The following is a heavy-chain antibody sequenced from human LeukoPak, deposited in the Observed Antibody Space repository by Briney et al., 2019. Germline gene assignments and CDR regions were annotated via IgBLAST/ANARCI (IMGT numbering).Heavy chain of an antibody. CDR1: GFTFSSYK. V-gene: IGHV3-21*01. CDR3: ARRGAVAGTFDY. D-gene: IGHD6-19*01. Sequence: GGSLRLSCAASGFTFSSYKMNWVRQAPGKGLEWVSSISSGSSYIYYADSVKGRFTISRDNAKNTLYLQMNSLRAEDTAVYYCARRGAVAGTFDYWGQGTLVTVSS. CDR2: ISSGSSYI. J-gene: IGHJ4*02.